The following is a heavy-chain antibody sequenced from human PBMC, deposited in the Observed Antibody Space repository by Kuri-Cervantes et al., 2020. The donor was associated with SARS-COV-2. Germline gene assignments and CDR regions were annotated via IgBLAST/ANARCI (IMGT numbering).Heavy chain of an antibody. CDR1: GYTFTGYY. CDR2: INPNSGGT. D-gene: IGHD1-1*01. V-gene: IGHV1-2*02. J-gene: IGHJ3*02. CDR3: ARDSGDWNPDGLDI. Sequence: ASVKVSCKASGYTFTGYYMHWVRQAPGQGLEWMGWINPNSGGTNYAQKFQGRVTMTRDTSISTAYMELSRLSFEDTAIYYCARDSGDWNPDGLDIWGQGTMVTVSS.